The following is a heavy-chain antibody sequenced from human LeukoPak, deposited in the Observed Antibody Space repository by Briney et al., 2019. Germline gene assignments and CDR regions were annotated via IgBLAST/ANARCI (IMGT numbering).Heavy chain of an antibody. V-gene: IGHV3-53*01. CDR2: IYSGGST. D-gene: IGHD6-6*01. J-gene: IGHJ4*02. CDR1: GFTVSSNY. Sequence: GGSLRLSCAASGFTVSSNYMSWVRQAPGKGLEWVSVIYSGGSTYYADSVKGRFTISRDNSKNTLYLQMNSLRAEDTAVYYCARDGGKAARGFDYWGQGTLVTVSS. CDR3: ARDGGKAARGFDY.